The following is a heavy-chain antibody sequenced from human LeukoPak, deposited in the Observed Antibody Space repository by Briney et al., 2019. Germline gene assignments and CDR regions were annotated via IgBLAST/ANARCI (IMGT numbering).Heavy chain of an antibody. Sequence: PGGSLRLSCAASGFTFSSYGMHWVRQAPGKGLEWVAVIWYDGSNKYYADSVKGRFTISRDNSKNTLYLQMNSLRAEDTAVYYCARVPWVAAAGTGYYYYYGMDVWGQGTTVTVSS. J-gene: IGHJ6*02. V-gene: IGHV3-33*08. CDR2: IWYDGSNK. CDR1: GFTFSSYG. D-gene: IGHD6-13*01. CDR3: ARVPWVAAAGTGYYYYYGMDV.